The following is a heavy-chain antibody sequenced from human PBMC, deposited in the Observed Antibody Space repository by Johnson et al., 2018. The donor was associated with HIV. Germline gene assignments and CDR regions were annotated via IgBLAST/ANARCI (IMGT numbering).Heavy chain of an antibody. J-gene: IGHJ3*02. V-gene: IGHV3-30*02. CDR3: AKTRTTLTTIDAFDI. CDR1: GFTFSSYD. D-gene: IGHD4-17*01. Sequence: QEQLVESGGGLVQPGGSLRLSCAASGFTFSSYDMHWVRQAPGKGLEWVAFIRYDGTNKHFADSVKGRFHISRDNSKNTLYLQMNSLRAEDTAVYYCAKTRTTLTTIDAFDIWGQGTMVTVSS. CDR2: IRYDGTNK.